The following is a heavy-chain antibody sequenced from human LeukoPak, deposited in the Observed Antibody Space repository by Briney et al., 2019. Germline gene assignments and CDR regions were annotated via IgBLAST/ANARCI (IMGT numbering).Heavy chain of an antibody. V-gene: IGHV4-59*01. Sequence: SETLSLTCTVSGGSISSYYWSWIRQPPGKGLEWIGYIYYSGSTNYNPSLKSRVTISVDTSKNQFSLKLSSVTAADTAVCYCARDGLTSEDYYYYGMDVWGQGTTVTVSS. J-gene: IGHJ6*02. CDR2: IYYSGST. CDR3: ARDGLTSEDYYYYGMDV. CDR1: GGSISSYY.